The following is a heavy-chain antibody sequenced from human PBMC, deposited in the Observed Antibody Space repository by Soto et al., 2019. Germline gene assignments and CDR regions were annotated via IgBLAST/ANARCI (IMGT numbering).Heavy chain of an antibody. CDR3: VRKDWYRFDP. CDR1: GGSITSNW. D-gene: IGHD3-9*01. V-gene: IGHV4-4*02. CDR2: IYHNGRF. Sequence: QVQLQESGPGLVNPSGTLSLTCAVSGGSITSNWWSWVRQPPVKGLEWIGEIYHNGRFNYNPSLRSRLTISIDKSKNQLSLKLTSVTAADTAVHYCVRKDWYRFDPWGPGTLVTVSS. J-gene: IGHJ5*02.